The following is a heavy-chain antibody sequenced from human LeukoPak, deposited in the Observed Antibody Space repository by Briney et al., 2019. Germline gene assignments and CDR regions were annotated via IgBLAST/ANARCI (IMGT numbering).Heavy chain of an antibody. J-gene: IGHJ1*01. D-gene: IGHD3-16*01. V-gene: IGHV3-23*01. Sequence: PGGSLRLSCAASGFTFISYWMSWVRQAPGKGLEWVSGISPSGGITYYTDSVKSRFTISRDNSKNTQSLQMNSLRAEDTAVYYCAKDDDWGRYKHWGQGTLVTVPS. CDR2: ISPSGGIT. CDR1: GFTFISYW. CDR3: AKDDDWGRYKH.